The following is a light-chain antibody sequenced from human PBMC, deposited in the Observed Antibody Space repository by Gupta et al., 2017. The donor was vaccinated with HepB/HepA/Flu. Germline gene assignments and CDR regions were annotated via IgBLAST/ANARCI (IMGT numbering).Light chain of an antibody. CDR2: DTS. J-gene: IGKJ1*01. CDR1: QSVRNF. V-gene: IGKV3-11*01. Sequence: EVILTQSPATLSLSPGERATLFCRASQSVRNFLAWYQQKPGQAPRLLMYDTSNRATDIPARFSGIGVRTNFALTIRNLEPEDFAVYYCQQRSGGPPSVTFGQGTMVEVK. CDR3: QQRSGGPPSVT.